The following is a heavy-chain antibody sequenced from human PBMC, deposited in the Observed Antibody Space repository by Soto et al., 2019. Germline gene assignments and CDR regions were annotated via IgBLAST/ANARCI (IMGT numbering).Heavy chain of an antibody. J-gene: IGHJ4*02. CDR1: GFTFSTHA. CDR3: AKDSNKYSSSLRGRYFDY. Sequence: EVQLLESGGGLVQAGGSLRLSCVASGFTFSTHAMSWVRQVPGKGLEWVSTFTGSGGNIYYGESVKGRFTISRDDPKNTLYVDMNSLRVEDTAVYYCAKDSNKYSSSLRGRYFDYWGQGIGVTVSS. CDR2: FTGSGGNI. V-gene: IGHV3-23*01. D-gene: IGHD4-4*01.